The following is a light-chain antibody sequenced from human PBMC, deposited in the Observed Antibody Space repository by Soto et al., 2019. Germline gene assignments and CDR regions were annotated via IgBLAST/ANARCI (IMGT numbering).Light chain of an antibody. CDR1: RSGFYSSNNMYY. J-gene: IGKJ1*01. Sequence: DIMMSESPDSLHVSLGGRAAIICNSGRSGFYSSNNMYYLAWYQQKPGQPPRLLIYWASTRESGVPVRFSGSGSGTDFTLTISSLEPEDFAVYYCQQCGSSPWTFGQGTKVDI. CDR2: WAS. V-gene: IGKV4-1*01. CDR3: QQCGSSPWT.